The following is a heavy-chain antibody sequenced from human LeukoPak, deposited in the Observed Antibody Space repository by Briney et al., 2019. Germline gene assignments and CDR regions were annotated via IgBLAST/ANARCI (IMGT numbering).Heavy chain of an antibody. V-gene: IGHV5-51*01. Sequence: GESLKISCKGSGYSFTSYWIGWVRQMLGKGLEWMGIIYPGDSDTRYSPSFQGQVTISADKSISTAYLQWSSLKASDTAMYYCARHRIAVAGLNYYYYMDVWRKGTTVTVSS. D-gene: IGHD6-19*01. CDR1: GYSFTSYW. J-gene: IGHJ6*03. CDR2: IYPGDSDT. CDR3: ARHRIAVAGLNYYYYMDV.